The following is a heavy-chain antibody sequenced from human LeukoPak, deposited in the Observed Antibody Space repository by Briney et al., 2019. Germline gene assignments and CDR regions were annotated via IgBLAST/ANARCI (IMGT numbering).Heavy chain of an antibody. J-gene: IGHJ4*02. CDR3: TRHQTNNYGPGTPFDF. CDR1: GFTFSNYH. Sequence: PGGSLRLSCLASGFTFSNYHMSWIRQPPGKGLEWIGSIYKTGSTNYSPSLKSRVFISVDTSNNQFSLKLSSVTAADTAVYFCTRHQTNNYGPGTPFDFWGQGTLVSVSS. CDR2: IYKTGST. V-gene: IGHV4-39*01. D-gene: IGHD3-10*01.